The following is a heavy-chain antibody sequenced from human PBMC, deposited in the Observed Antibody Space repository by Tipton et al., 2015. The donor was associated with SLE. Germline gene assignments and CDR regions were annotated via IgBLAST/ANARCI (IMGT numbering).Heavy chain of an antibody. CDR1: GFSFNTYT. CDR2: VSRGDSYI. CDR3: SRDLGYTWGVMGF. V-gene: IGHV3-21*01. D-gene: IGHD3-16*01. Sequence: SLRLSCAASGFSFNTYTMNWVRRGPGKGLEGVASVSRGDSYIFYAPSVRGRFTVSRDDAKNSLFLQMDSLRAEDTAVYYCSRDLGYTWGVMGFWGQGTLVTVSS. J-gene: IGHJ4*02.